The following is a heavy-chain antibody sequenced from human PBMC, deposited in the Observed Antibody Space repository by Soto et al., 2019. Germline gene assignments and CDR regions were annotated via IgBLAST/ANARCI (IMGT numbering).Heavy chain of an antibody. D-gene: IGHD3-3*01. CDR1: GFTFSDYY. V-gene: IGHV3-11*01. CDR2: ISSSGSTI. J-gene: IGHJ5*02. CDR3: ARDGMKIFGVASTNWFDP. Sequence: GGSLRLSCAASGFTFSDYYMSWIRQAPGKGLEWVSYISSSGSTIYYADSVKGRFTISRDNAKNSLYLQMNSLRADDTAVYYCARDGMKIFGVASTNWFDPWGQGNLVTVSS.